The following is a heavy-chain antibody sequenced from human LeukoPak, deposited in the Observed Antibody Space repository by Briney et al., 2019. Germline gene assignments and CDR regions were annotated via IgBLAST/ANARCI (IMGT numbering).Heavy chain of an antibody. CDR1: GFTFSSYA. D-gene: IGHD2-15*01. CDR2: ISGSGGST. Sequence: TGGSLRLSCAASGFTFSSYAMSWVRQATGKGLEWVSAISGSGGSTYYADSVKGRFTISRDNSKNTLYLQMNSLRAEDTAVYYCAKEQVIVVVVAAFDYWGQGTLVTVSS. J-gene: IGHJ4*02. CDR3: AKEQVIVVVVAAFDY. V-gene: IGHV3-23*01.